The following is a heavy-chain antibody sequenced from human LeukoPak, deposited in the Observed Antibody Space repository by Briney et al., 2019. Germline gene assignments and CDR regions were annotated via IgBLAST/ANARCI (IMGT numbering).Heavy chain of an antibody. CDR3: ARDLNV. V-gene: IGHV3-74*01. Sequence: PGVSLRLSCAASGFTFSSYWMHWVRQAPGKGLVWVSGINSDGSSTTYADSVKGRFTISRDNAKNTLYLPMNSLRAEDTAVYYCARDLNVWGQGTTVTVSS. CDR2: INSDGSST. J-gene: IGHJ6*02. CDR1: GFTFSSYW.